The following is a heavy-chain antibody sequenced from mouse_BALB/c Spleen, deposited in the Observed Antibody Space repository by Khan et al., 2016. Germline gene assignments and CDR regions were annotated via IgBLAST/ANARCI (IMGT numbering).Heavy chain of an antibody. J-gene: IGHJ1*01. CDR3: ARGRRPYWYFDV. CDR1: GYSFTNYG. V-gene: IGHV9-1*02. CDR2: INTYNGEP. D-gene: IGHD2-12*01. Sequence: QVQLQQSGPELKKPGETVKISCKASGYSFTNYGMNWVKQAPGKGLKWMGWINTYNGEPTYADDFKGRFALSLETSGSTAFLQINNLKNEDMATYFCARGRRPYWYFDVWGAGTTVTVSS.